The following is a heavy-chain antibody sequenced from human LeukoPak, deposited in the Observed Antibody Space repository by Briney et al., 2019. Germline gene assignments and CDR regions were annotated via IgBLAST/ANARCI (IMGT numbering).Heavy chain of an antibody. CDR3: ATWSNSVHYYYYGMDV. CDR2: IYYSGST. V-gene: IGHV4-59*01. CDR1: GGSISSYY. J-gene: IGHJ6*02. Sequence: PSETLSLTCTVSGGSISSYYWSWIRQPPGKGLEWIGYIYYSGSTNYNPSLKSRVTISVDTSKNQFSLKLSSVTAADTAVYYCATWSNSVHYYYYGMDVWGQGTTVTVSS. D-gene: IGHD4-23*01.